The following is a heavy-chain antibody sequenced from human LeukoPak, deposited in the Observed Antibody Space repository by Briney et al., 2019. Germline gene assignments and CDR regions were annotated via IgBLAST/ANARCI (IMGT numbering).Heavy chain of an antibody. Sequence: GGSLRLSCATSGFTFSGYAMNWVRQAPGKGLEWVSVISSSGGTTYYSDSVRGRFIISRDNSKNTLYLQMNSLRAEDTAVYYCAKAGIAVPATPEYCGQGTQVTVSS. J-gene: IGHJ4*02. CDR3: AKAGIAVPATPEY. D-gene: IGHD6-19*01. V-gene: IGHV3-23*01. CDR2: ISSSGGTT. CDR1: GFTFSGYA.